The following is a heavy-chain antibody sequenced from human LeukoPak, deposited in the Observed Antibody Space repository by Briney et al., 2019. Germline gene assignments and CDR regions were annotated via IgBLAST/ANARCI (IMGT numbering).Heavy chain of an antibody. CDR3: ASTGESGYSSSSFDY. D-gene: IGHD6-13*01. J-gene: IGHJ4*02. Sequence: PSETLSLTCTVSGDSIISRSYYWGWIRQPPGKGLEWIGSIYYSGSTYFNPSLKSRLTISMDTSKNQFSLKLSSVTAADTAVYYCASTGESGYSSSSFDYWGQGTLVTVSS. CDR1: GDSIISRSYY. CDR2: IYYSGST. V-gene: IGHV4-39*07.